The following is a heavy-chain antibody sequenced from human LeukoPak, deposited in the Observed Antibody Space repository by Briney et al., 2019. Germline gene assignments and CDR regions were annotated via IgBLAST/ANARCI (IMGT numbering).Heavy chain of an antibody. D-gene: IGHD6-13*01. CDR3: ARGTSSSWYHARDY. Sequence: ASVKVSCKASGYTFTSYDINWVRQATGQGLEWMGWMNPNSGNTGYAQKFQGRVTMTRNTSISTAYMELSSLRSEDTAVYYCARGTSSSWYHARDYWGQGTLVTVSS. V-gene: IGHV1-8*01. CDR1: GYTFTSYD. J-gene: IGHJ4*02. CDR2: MNPNSGNT.